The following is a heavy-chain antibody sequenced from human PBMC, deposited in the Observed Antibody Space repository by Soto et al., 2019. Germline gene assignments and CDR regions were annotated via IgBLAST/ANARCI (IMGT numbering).Heavy chain of an antibody. D-gene: IGHD7-27*01. CDR1: GFTFTSSA. Sequence: GASVKVSCKASGFTFTSSAVQWVRQARGQRLEWIGWIVVGSGNTNYAQKFQERVTITRDMSTSTAYMELSSLRSEDTAVYYCAAPGAADDAFDIWGQGTMVTVSS. CDR2: IVVGSGNT. CDR3: AAPGAADDAFDI. J-gene: IGHJ3*02. V-gene: IGHV1-58*01.